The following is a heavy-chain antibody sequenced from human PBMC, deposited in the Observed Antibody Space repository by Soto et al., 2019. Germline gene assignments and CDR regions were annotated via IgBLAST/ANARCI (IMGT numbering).Heavy chain of an antibody. CDR3: ARVPTYYHYGMDV. CDR2: IYTSGGT. J-gene: IGHJ6*02. Sequence: PSETLSLTCSVSGGSMTSHYWSWIRQPAGKGLEWIGRIYTSGGTNYNPSLKSRVTMSRDTSKKQISLKLSSVTAADTAMYYCARVPTYYHYGMDVWGQGTTVTVSS. CDR1: GGSMTSHY. V-gene: IGHV4-4*07.